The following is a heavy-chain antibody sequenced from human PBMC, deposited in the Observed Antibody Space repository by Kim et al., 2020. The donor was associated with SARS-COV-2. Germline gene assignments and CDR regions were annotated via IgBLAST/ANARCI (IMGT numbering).Heavy chain of an antibody. V-gene: IGHV4-31*03. J-gene: IGHJ4*02. Sequence: SETLSLTCSVSGVSITNYFYWSWIRQYPGKALEWIGYIYNNGNTYYNPSLRSRVTISADTSKNQFSLKVASVTAADTAIYYCVRESSGAHRQADYWGQGTLVTVSS. CDR3: VRESSGAHRQADY. CDR1: GVSITNYFY. CDR2: IYNNGNT. D-gene: IGHD7-27*01.